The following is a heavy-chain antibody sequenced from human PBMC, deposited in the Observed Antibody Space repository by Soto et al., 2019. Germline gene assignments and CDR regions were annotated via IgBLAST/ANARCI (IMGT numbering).Heavy chain of an antibody. D-gene: IGHD3-3*01. V-gene: IGHV3-23*01. Sequence: GGSLRLSCAASGFTFSSYAMSWVRQAPGKGLEWVSAISGSGGSTYYADSVKGRFIISRDNSKNTLHLQMNSLRAEDTAVYYCAKVYYDFWSGYPYYLDYWGQGTLVTVSS. CDR1: GFTFSSYA. CDR3: AKVYYDFWSGYPYYLDY. J-gene: IGHJ4*02. CDR2: ISGSGGST.